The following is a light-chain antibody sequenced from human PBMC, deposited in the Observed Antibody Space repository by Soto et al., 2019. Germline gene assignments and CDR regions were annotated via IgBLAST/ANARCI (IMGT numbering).Light chain of an antibody. J-gene: IGLJ2*01. V-gene: IGLV2-14*01. CDR3: SSFTTSNTLV. Sequence: QSALPQPASVSGSPGQSITISCTGTSSDVGGFNYVSWYQHYPGEAPKLLIYEVSNRPSGVSSRFSGSKSGNTASLTISGLQADDEGDYSCSSFTTSNTLVFGGGTKLTVL. CDR2: EVS. CDR1: SSDVGGFNY.